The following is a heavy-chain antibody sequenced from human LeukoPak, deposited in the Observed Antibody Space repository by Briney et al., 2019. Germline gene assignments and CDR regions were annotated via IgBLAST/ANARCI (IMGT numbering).Heavy chain of an antibody. V-gene: IGHV4-59*01. CDR2: VYYSGST. D-gene: IGHD5-24*01. Sequence: SETLSLTCTVSGGSISSYYWSWIRQPPGKGLEWIGYVYYSGSTNYNPSLKSRVTISVDTSKNQFSLKLSSVTTADTAVYYCATRITYDAFDIWGQGTMVTVSS. CDR1: GGSISSYY. J-gene: IGHJ3*02. CDR3: ATRITYDAFDI.